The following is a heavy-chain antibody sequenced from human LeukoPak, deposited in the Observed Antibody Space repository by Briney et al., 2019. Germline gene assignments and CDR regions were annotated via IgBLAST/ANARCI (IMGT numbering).Heavy chain of an antibody. CDR3: TTVSWIQLWYYYYYGMDV. V-gene: IGHV3-15*07. Sequence: GSLRLSCAASGFTFSNAWMNWVRQAPGKGLEWVGRIKSKTDGGTTDYAAPVKGRFTISRDGSKNTLYLQMNSLKTEDTAVYYCTTVSWIQLWYYYYYGMDVWGQGTTVTVSS. CDR2: IKSKTDGGTT. J-gene: IGHJ6*02. D-gene: IGHD5-18*01. CDR1: GFTFSNAW.